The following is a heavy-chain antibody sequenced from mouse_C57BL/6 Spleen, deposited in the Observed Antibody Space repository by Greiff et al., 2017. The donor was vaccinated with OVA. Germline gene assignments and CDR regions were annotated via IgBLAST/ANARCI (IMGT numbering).Heavy chain of an antibody. CDR2: IYPSDSET. J-gene: IGHJ4*01. D-gene: IGHD2-4*01. CDR3: AREGYEYDGRNAMDY. V-gene: IGHV1-61*01. CDR1: GYTFTSYW. Sequence: QVQLQQPGAELVRPGSSVKLSCKASGYTFTSYWMDWVKQRPGQGLEWIGNIYPSDSETHYNQKFKDKATLTVDKSSSTAYMQLSSLTSEDSAVYYCAREGYEYDGRNAMDYWGQGTSVTVSS.